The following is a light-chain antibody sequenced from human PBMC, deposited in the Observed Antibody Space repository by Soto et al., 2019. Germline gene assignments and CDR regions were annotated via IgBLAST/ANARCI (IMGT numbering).Light chain of an antibody. CDR1: QSIKNNF. J-gene: IGKJ5*01. Sequence: TQSPGTLSLSPGEIATLSCSASQSIKNNFLAWYQQKPGQAPRLLIYGASIRATGIPDRFSGSGSGTDFTLTISRLEPEDFALYYCQQYGSSAPITFGQGTRLEI. CDR3: QQYGSSAPIT. CDR2: GAS. V-gene: IGKV3-20*01.